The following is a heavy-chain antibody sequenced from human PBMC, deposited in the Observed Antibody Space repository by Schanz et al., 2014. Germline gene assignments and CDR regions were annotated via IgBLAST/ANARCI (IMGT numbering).Heavy chain of an antibody. J-gene: IGHJ4*02. CDR2: INPSGGST. Sequence: QVQLVQSGAEVKKPGASVKVSCKASGYTFTSYYMHWVRQAPGQGLEWMGIINPSGGSTSYAQKFQGRVTMTRDTSTSTVYMELSSLRSEDTAVYYCARDGEAAAGCDYWGQGTLVTDSP. V-gene: IGHV1-46*03. CDR3: ARDGEAAAGCDY. D-gene: IGHD6-13*01. CDR1: GYTFTSYY.